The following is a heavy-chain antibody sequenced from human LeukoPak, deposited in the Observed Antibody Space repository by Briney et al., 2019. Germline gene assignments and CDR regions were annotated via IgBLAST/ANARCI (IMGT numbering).Heavy chain of an antibody. CDR1: GFTFSSYA. V-gene: IGHV3-23*01. CDR2: ISNTGGTT. D-gene: IGHD6-19*01. J-gene: IGHJ4*02. Sequence: GGSLRLSCATSGFTFSSYAMSWVRQAPGKGLEWVSGISNTGGTTYYADSVKGRFTISRDNSKNTLYLQMNSLRVEDTAIYYCAKMGVSSGWNFYFDDWGQGTLVTVSP. CDR3: AKMGVSSGWNFYFDD.